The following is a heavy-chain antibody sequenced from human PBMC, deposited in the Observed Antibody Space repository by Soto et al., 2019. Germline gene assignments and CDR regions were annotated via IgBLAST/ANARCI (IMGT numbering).Heavy chain of an antibody. CDR2: IKQDGSEK. V-gene: IGHV3-7*01. CDR3: ARDHGVVVPAATPVSFDY. J-gene: IGHJ4*02. D-gene: IGHD2-2*01. CDR1: GFTFSSYW. Sequence: GGSLRLSCAASGFTFSSYWMSWVRQAPGKGLEWVANIKQDGSEKYYVDSVKGRFTISRDNAKNSLYLQMNSLRAEDTAVYYCARDHGVVVPAATPVSFDYWGQGTLVTVSS.